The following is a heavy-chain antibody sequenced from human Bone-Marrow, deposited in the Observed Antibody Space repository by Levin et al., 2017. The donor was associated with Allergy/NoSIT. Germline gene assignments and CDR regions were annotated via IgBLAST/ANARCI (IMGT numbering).Heavy chain of an antibody. CDR3: ARLVREVRGVDFGDHYYMDV. V-gene: IGHV2-70*11. CDR1: SLTTSGMC. Sequence: SLTTSGMCVSWVRQPPGKALEWLARIDWDGDKYYNTPLKTRLTISKDTSKNQVVLTMTNMDPVDTATYYCARLVREVRGVDFGDHYYMDVWGNGTTVTVSS. CDR2: IDWDGDK. D-gene: IGHD3-10*01. J-gene: IGHJ6*03.